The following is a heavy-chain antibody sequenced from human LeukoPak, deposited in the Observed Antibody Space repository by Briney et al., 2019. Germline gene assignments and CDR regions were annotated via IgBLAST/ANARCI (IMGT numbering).Heavy chain of an antibody. CDR2: INSDGSST. J-gene: IGHJ3*02. Sequence: GGSLRLSCAASGFTFSSYWMHWVRHAPGKGLVWVSRINSDGSSTSYADSVKGRFTISRDNAKNTLYLQMNSLRAEDTAVYYCARAQDSSGYYSLPSAFDIWGQGTMVTVSS. D-gene: IGHD3-22*01. CDR3: ARAQDSSGYYSLPSAFDI. V-gene: IGHV3-74*01. CDR1: GFTFSSYW.